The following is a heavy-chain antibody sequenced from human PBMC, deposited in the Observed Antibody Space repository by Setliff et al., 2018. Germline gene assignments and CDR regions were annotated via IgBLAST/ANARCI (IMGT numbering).Heavy chain of an antibody. V-gene: IGHV4-39*01. CDR3: ARHSNTWPVDL. D-gene: IGHD2-2*02. CDR2: TSYSEST. Sequence: SETLSLTCNVSGDSMYGYYWGWIRQPPGKGLEWIGSTSYSESTYYNPSLKSRVSISVDTSRDQFSLRLSSVTAADTAVYYCARHSNTWPVDLWGQGTLVTVSS. CDR1: GDSMYGYY. J-gene: IGHJ5*02.